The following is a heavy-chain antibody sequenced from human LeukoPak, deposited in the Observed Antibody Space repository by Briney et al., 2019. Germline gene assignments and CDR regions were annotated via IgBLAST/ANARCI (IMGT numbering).Heavy chain of an antibody. CDR3: ARGGFLKYCSSTSCYALNWFDP. J-gene: IGHJ5*02. CDR1: GFTFSSYA. V-gene: IGHV3-30-3*01. CDR2: ISYDGSNK. D-gene: IGHD2-2*01. Sequence: GGSLRLSCAASGFTFSSYAMHWVRQAPGKGLEWVAVISYDGSNKYYADSVKGRFTISRDNSKNTLYLQMNSLRAEDTAVYYCARGGFLKYCSSTSCYALNWFDPWGQGTLVTVPS.